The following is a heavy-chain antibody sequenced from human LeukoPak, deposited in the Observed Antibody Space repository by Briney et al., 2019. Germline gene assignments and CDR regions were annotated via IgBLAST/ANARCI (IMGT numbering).Heavy chain of an antibody. Sequence: GASVKVSCKASGYTFTSYAMHWVRQAPGQRLEWMGWSNAGNGNTKYSQEFQGRVTITRDTSASTAYMELGSLRSDDTAAYFCARFSLRYFDWLLSDNWFGPWGQGTLVTVSS. V-gene: IGHV1-3*02. J-gene: IGHJ5*02. CDR3: ARFSLRYFDWLLSDNWFGP. D-gene: IGHD3-9*01. CDR2: SNAGNGNT. CDR1: GYTFTSYA.